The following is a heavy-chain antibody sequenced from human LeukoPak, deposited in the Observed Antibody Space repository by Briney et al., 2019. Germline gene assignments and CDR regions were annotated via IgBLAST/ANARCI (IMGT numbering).Heavy chain of an antibody. CDR3: ARDAPGYGGYGD. CDR2: IKEDGSGK. CDR1: GFTFSTYW. J-gene: IGHJ4*02. D-gene: IGHD5-12*01. V-gene: IGHV3-7*01. Sequence: PGGSLRLSCAASGFTFSTYWMSWVRQAPGKGLEWVGNIKEDGSGKYYGDSVKGRFTISRDNAKNSLYLQMNSLRAEDTAVYYCARDAPGYGGYGDWGQGILVTVSS.